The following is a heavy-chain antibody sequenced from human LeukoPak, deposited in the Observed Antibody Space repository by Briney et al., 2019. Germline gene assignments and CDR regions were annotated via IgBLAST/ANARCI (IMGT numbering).Heavy chain of an antibody. D-gene: IGHD6-19*01. CDR3: AKCRVETYSSGWCNWLDP. Sequence: SGGSLRLSCAASGFTVSTNFMTWVRQAPGMGLEWVSAIKSDGKTHYADSVKGRFTISRDNSKNTLSLQMNSLRAEDTALYYCAKCRVETYSSGWCNWLDPWGQGTQVTVSS. J-gene: IGHJ5*02. CDR1: GFTVSTNF. CDR2: IKSDGKT. V-gene: IGHV3-53*01.